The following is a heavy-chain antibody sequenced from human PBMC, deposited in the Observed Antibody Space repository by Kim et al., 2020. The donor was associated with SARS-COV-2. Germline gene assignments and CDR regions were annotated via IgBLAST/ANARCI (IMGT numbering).Heavy chain of an antibody. D-gene: IGHD2-15*01. CDR3: ARRGRMGCSGGSCYYFDY. CDR1: GYSFTSYW. V-gene: IGHV5-51*01. J-gene: IGHJ4*02. CDR2: IYPGDSDT. Sequence: GASLKISCKGSGYSFTSYWIGWVRQMPGKGLEWMGIIYPGDSDTRYSPSFQGQVTISADKSISTAYLQWSSLKASDTAMYYCARRGRMGCSGGSCYYFDYWGQGTLVTVSS.